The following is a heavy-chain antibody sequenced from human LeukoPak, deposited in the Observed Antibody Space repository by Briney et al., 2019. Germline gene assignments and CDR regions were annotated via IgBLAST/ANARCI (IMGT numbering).Heavy chain of an antibody. J-gene: IGHJ3*02. Sequence: SVKVSCKASGGTFSSYAISWVRQAPGQGLEWMGGIIPIFGTANYAQKFQGRVTITADESTSTAYMELSSLRSEDTAVYYCARDSEGWGELLPHAFDIWGQGTMVTVSS. CDR1: GGTFSSYA. D-gene: IGHD1-26*01. CDR3: ARDSEGWGELLPHAFDI. CDR2: IIPIFGTA. V-gene: IGHV1-69*13.